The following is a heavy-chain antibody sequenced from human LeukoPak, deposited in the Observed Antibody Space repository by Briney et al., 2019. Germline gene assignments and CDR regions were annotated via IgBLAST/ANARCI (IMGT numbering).Heavy chain of an antibody. CDR2: IYYSENT. CDR3: ARRTYSASYWRHFDY. CDR1: GGSISSSSDY. J-gene: IGHJ4*02. Sequence: SETLSLTCTVSGGSISSSSDYWGWIRQAPGKGLEWIGSIYYSENTYYNSSLKSRVTISVDTSKNQFSLKLNSVTAADTAVYFCARRTYSASYWRHFDYWGQGTLVTVSS. D-gene: IGHD1-26*01. V-gene: IGHV4-39*01.